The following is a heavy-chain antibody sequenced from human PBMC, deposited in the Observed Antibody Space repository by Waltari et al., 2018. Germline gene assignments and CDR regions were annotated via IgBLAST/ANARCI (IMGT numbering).Heavy chain of an antibody. CDR3: AREWGYSSSPTLQYYYYYYMDV. J-gene: IGHJ6*03. D-gene: IGHD6-13*01. CDR2: IYTSGST. CDR1: GGSISSYY. Sequence: QVQLQESGPGLVKPSETLSLTCTVSGGSISSYYWSWIRQPAGKGLEWVGRIYTSGSTNYNPSLKSRVTMSVDTSKNQFSLKLSSVTAADTAVYYCAREWGYSSSPTLQYYYYYYMDVWGKGTTVTISS. V-gene: IGHV4-4*07.